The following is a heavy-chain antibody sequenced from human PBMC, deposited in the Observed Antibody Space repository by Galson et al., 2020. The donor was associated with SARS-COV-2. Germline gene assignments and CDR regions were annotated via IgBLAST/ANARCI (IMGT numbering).Heavy chain of an antibody. CDR1: GFTVSSNF. Sequence: LSLTCAASGFTVSSNFMAWVRQAPGKGLEWVSVIYGGGGTYYADSVKGRFTISRDNSKNTVYLQMNSLTDEDTAVYYCARMEGGWFDNWGQGTLVTVSS. CDR2: IYGGGGT. CDR3: ARMEGGWFDN. J-gene: IGHJ4*02. V-gene: IGHV3-53*01. D-gene: IGHD6-19*01.